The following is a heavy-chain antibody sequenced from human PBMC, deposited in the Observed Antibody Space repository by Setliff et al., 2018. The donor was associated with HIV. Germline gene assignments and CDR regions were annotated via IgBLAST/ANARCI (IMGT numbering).Heavy chain of an antibody. J-gene: IGHJ5*02. CDR3: ASLHGSGSYYGGDWFDP. CDR2: IYYSGST. Sequence: LSLTCTVSGGSISSHYWSWIRQPPGKGLEWIGSIYYSGSTNYNPSLKSRVTISVDTSKNQFSLKLSSVTAADTAVYYCASLHGSGSYYGGDWFDPWGQGTLVTVSS. CDR1: GGSISSHY. D-gene: IGHD3-10*01. V-gene: IGHV4-59*11.